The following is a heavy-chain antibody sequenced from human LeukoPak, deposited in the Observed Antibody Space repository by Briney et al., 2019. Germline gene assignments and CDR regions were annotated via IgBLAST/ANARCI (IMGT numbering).Heavy chain of an antibody. D-gene: IGHD2-15*01. CDR2: MNPNSGNT. J-gene: IGHJ5*02. CDR3: ASDIGYCSGGSCHNWFDP. CDR1: GYTFTSYD. V-gene: IGHV1-8*01. Sequence: ASVKVSCKASGYTFTSYDINWVRQATGQGLEWMGWMNPNSGNTGYAQKFQGRVTMTRNTSISTAYMELSSLRSEDTAVYYCASDIGYCSGGSCHNWFDPWGQGTLATVSS.